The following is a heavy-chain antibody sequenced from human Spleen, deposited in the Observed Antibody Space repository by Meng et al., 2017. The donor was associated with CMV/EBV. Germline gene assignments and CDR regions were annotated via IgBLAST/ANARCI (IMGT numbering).Heavy chain of an antibody. Sequence: YTFTDYYMHWVRQAPGKGLEWMGWINPNNGDTNFAQKFQGRVTMTRDRSITTAYMELHRLRSDDTAVYYCARAGPEYLAAMAYYFDYWGQGTLVTVSS. V-gene: IGHV1-2*02. J-gene: IGHJ4*02. CDR3: ARAGPEYLAAMAYYFDY. CDR2: INPNNGDT. CDR1: YTFTDYY. D-gene: IGHD5-24*01.